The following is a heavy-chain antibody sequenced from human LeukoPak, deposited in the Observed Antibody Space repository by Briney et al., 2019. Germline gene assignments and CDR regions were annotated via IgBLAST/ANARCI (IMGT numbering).Heavy chain of an antibody. CDR2: INLNGGST. D-gene: IGHD4-17*01. Sequence: GGSLRLSCAASGFTFDDYGMSWVRQAPGKGLNWVSGINLNGGSTGYADSVEGRFTLSRDNAKNPLYLQMNSLRAEDTALYYCARDRFSGPDYGDYTPQLRYYYYYYMDVWGKGTTVTVSS. J-gene: IGHJ6*03. CDR1: GFTFDDYG. V-gene: IGHV3-20*04. CDR3: ARDRFSGPDYGDYTPQLRYYYYYYMDV.